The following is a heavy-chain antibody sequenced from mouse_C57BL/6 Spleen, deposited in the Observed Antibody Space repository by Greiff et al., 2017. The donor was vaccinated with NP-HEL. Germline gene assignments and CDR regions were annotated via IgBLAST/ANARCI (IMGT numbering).Heavy chain of an antibody. CDR3: ARLCFDV. Sequence: VQLQQSGAELMKPGASVTLSCTATGYTFTGYWIEWVQQRPGHGLEWIGEILPGGGSTNYNEKFKGKATFTAYTFYNTAYMQLSSLTTEDSAIYYCARLCFDVWGKGTTLTVSS. V-gene: IGHV1-9*01. J-gene: IGHJ2*01. CDR1: GYTFTGYW. CDR2: ILPGGGST.